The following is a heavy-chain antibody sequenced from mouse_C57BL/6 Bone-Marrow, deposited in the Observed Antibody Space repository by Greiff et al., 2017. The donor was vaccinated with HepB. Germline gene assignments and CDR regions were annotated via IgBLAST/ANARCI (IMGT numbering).Heavy chain of an antibody. CDR1: GYTFTSYW. J-gene: IGHJ2*01. CDR2: IDPSDSYT. D-gene: IGHD3-2*02. Sequence: QVQLQQPGAELVMPGASVKLSCKASGYTFTSYWMHWVKQRPGQGLEWIGEIDPSDSYTNYNQKFKGKSTLTVDKSSITAYMQLSSLTSEDSAVYYCAPHLRYPLYYFDYWGQGTTLTVSS. CDR3: APHLRYPLYYFDY. V-gene: IGHV1-69*01.